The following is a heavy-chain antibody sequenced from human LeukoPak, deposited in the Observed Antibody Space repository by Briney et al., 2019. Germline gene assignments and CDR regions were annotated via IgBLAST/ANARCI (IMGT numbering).Heavy chain of an antibody. J-gene: IGHJ3*02. CDR2: IYKVGNT. V-gene: IGHV3-66*01. CDR1: GFTVSNNY. Sequence: GGSLRLSCAASGFTVSNNYMSWVRQAPGKGLEWVSVIYKVGNTFYADFVKGRFTISRDNSKNTLYLQMDSLRAEDTAVYFCARGGDTSGSVRSPFDIWGQGTMVTVSS. D-gene: IGHD3-22*01. CDR3: ARGGDTSGSVRSPFDI.